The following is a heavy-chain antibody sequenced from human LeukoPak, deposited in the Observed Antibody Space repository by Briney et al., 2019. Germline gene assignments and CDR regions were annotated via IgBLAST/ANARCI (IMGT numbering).Heavy chain of an antibody. Sequence: LETLSLTCTVPGGSISSSSYYWGWIRQPPGKGLEWIGSLDYSGNSYYNPSLNSRVTISVDTSRNQFSLRLSSVTAADTAVYYCARPLTAHNALFHFWGQGTLVTVSS. CDR2: LDYSGNS. CDR3: ARPLTAHNALFHF. CDR1: GGSISSSSYY. J-gene: IGHJ4*02. V-gene: IGHV4-39*01. D-gene: IGHD7-27*01.